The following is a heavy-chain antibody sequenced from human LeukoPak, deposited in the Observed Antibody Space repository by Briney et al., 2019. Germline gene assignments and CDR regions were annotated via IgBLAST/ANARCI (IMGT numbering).Heavy chain of an antibody. V-gene: IGHV3-66*01. CDR3: ARDARVRDSLLDYGMDV. Sequence: GGSLRLSCAASGFTVSTNYMNWVRQAPGKGLEWVSVIYSGGRTYYADSVKGRFTISRDNSKNTLYLQINSLRADDTAVYYCARDARVRDSLLDYGMDVWGQGTTVAVSS. CDR1: GFTVSTNY. J-gene: IGHJ6*02. CDR2: IYSGGRT. D-gene: IGHD3-10*01.